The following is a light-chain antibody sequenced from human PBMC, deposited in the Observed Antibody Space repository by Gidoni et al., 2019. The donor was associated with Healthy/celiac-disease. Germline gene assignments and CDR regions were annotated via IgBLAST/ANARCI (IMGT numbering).Light chain of an antibody. CDR2: GAS. CDR1: QSVSSN. V-gene: IGKV3-15*01. CDR3: KQYKNWPPGT. Sequence: EIVMTQSPATLSVSPGERATLSCRASQSVSSNLAWYQQKPGQAPRLLICGASTRATGIPARFSGSGSGTEFTLTISSLQSEDFAVYYCKQYKNWPPGTFGQGTKLEIK. J-gene: IGKJ2*01.